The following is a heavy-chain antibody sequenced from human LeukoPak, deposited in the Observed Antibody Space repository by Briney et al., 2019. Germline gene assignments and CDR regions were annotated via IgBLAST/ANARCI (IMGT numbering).Heavy chain of an antibody. CDR3: ARDRAVVVMNPHYYYGMDV. CDR2: IFYDGINK. CDR1: GFTFSDYG. Sequence: GGSLRLSCAASGFTFSDYGMHWVRQAPGKGLEWVAVIFYDGINKYYADSVKGRFTISRDNSNNTLYLQMNSLRAEDTGVYYCARDRAVVVMNPHYYYGMDVWGQGTTAIVSS. J-gene: IGHJ6*02. V-gene: IGHV3-33*01. D-gene: IGHD3-22*01.